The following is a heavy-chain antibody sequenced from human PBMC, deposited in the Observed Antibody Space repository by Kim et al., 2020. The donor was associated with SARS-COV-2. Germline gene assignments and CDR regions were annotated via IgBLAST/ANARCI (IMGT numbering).Heavy chain of an antibody. Sequence: YYADSVKGRFTISRDNSKNTLYLQMSSLRAEDTAVYYCVRSSSSDWYFDLWGRGTLVTVSS. CDR3: VRSSSSDWYFDL. V-gene: IGHV3-64D*09. J-gene: IGHJ2*01. D-gene: IGHD6-6*01.